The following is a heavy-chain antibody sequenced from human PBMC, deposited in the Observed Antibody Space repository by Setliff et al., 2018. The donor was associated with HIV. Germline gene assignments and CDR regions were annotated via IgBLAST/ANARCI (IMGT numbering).Heavy chain of an antibody. CDR3: ASARIPTGGVSTALDY. CDR1: GLTFSSYD. J-gene: IGHJ4*02. D-gene: IGHD3-3*01. Sequence: PGGSLRLSCAASGLTFSSYDMHWVRQAAGKGLEWVSGIGRGGDTYYLGSVKGRFTISRENAKNTLFLHLNTLRPEDTAMYFCASARIPTGGVSTALDYWGQGALVTVSS. CDR2: IGRGGDT. V-gene: IGHV3-13*01.